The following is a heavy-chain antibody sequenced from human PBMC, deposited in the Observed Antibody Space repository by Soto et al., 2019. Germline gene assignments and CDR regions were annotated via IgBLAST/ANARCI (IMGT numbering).Heavy chain of an antibody. CDR2: IKSKSDGGTT. Sequence: GSLRLSCAAPGFTFSDAWMSWVRQAPGKGLDWVGRIKSKSDGGTTEYAAPVRGRFTISRDDSKNTLYLQMNSLKTEDTAVYYCTTDLWRIAVVVGSTGYFNPWGQGTPVTVS. D-gene: IGHD2-15*01. CDR3: TTDLWRIAVVVGSTGYFNP. V-gene: IGHV3-15*01. CDR1: GFTFSDAW. J-gene: IGHJ5*02.